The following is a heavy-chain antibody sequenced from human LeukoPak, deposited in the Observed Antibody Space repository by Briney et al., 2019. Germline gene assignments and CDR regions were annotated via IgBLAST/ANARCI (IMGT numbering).Heavy chain of an antibody. CDR3: ARVGTVDPLYDADAFDI. J-gene: IGHJ3*02. CDR1: GGSISSGGYY. CDR2: ICYSGIT. D-gene: IGHD3-3*01. Sequence: SQALSLTCTVSGGSISSGGYYWSWIRQHPGKGLEWIGYICYSGITYYNPSLKSRVTISVDTSKNQFSLKLISVTAADTAVYYCARVGTVDPLYDADAFDIWGQGTMVTVSS. V-gene: IGHV4-31*03.